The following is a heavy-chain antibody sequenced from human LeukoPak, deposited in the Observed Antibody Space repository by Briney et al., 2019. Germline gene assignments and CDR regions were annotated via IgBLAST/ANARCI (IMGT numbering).Heavy chain of an antibody. CDR1: GFTPSSYD. CDR2: MSRSGSSI. CDR3: RAWLNFMDV. D-gene: IGHD6-19*01. V-gene: IGHV3-48*03. Sequence: PGGSLRLSCAASGFTPSSYDMNWVRQAPGKGLEWVSYMSRSGSSIYCADSVKGRFTMSRDNAKNSLYLQMNSLRAEDTAVYYCRAWLNFMDVWGKGTTVTISS. J-gene: IGHJ6*03.